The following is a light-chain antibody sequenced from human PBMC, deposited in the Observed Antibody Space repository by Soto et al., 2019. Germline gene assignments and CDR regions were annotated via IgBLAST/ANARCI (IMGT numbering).Light chain of an antibody. CDR2: AAS. Sequence: DIQMTQSPSSLSASVGDRVTITCRASHFISTYLNWYQHKPGKAPKVLIYAASTLQSGDPSRFSGSGSGTDFTLTISSLQPEDFATYYCQQSYSTSITFGQGTRLEIK. CDR1: HFISTY. V-gene: IGKV1-39*01. CDR3: QQSYSTSIT. J-gene: IGKJ5*01.